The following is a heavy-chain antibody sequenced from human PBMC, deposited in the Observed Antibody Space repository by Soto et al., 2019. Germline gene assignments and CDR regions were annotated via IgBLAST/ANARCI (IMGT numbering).Heavy chain of an antibody. V-gene: IGHV3-30*18. Sequence: GGSLRLSCAASGFTFSSYGIHWVRQAPGKGLEWVAVISHDGSKTNYADSVKGRFTISRDSSKNTVSLEMTSLRAEDTAVYYCAKGGRQWLVTSDFNYWGQGALVTVSS. CDR3: AKGGRQWLVTSDFNY. CDR2: ISHDGSKT. CDR1: GFTFSSYG. J-gene: IGHJ4*02. D-gene: IGHD6-19*01.